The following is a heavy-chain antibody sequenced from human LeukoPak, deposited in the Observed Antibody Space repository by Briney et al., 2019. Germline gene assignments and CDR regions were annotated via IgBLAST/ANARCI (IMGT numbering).Heavy chain of an antibody. V-gene: IGHV4-39*07. CDR2: IYYSGST. CDR1: GGSISSSSYY. D-gene: IGHD3-9*01. CDR3: ARNLAELRYFDWLPQYYYYYYMDV. J-gene: IGHJ6*03. Sequence: SETLSLTCTVSGGSISSSSYYWGWIRQPPGKGLEWIGSIYYSGSTYYNPSLKSRVTISVDTSKNQFSLKLSSVTAADTAVYYCARNLAELRYFDWLPQYYYYYYMDVWGKGTTVTISS.